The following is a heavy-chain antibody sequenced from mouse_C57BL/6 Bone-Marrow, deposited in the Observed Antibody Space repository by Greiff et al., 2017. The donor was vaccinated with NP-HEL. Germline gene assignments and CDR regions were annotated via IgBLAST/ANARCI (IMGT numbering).Heavy chain of an antibody. V-gene: IGHV1-55*01. J-gene: IGHJ4*01. CDR2: IYPGSGST. CDR1: GYTFTSYW. Sequence: VQLQQPGAELVKPGASVKMSCKASGYTFTSYWITWVKQRPGQGLEWIGDIYPGSGSTNYNEKFKSKATLTVDTSSSTAYMQLSSLTSEDSAVYYCARGGGTVVAKNYYAMDYWGQGTSVTVSS. CDR3: ARGGGTVVAKNYYAMDY. D-gene: IGHD1-1*01.